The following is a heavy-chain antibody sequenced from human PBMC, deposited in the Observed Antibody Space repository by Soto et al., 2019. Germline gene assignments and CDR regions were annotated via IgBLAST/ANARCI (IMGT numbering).Heavy chain of an antibody. CDR2: INAGNGNT. CDR3: ATLCGGYCYSSDY. CDR1: GYTFTSYT. V-gene: IGHV1-3*01. D-gene: IGHD2-21*02. J-gene: IGHJ4*02. Sequence: QVQLVQSGAEVKKPGASVKVSCEASGYTFTSYTMHWVRQAPGQRLEWMGWINAGNGNTKYSQKFQGRVTITRDTSASTAYMGLSSLRSEDTAVYYCATLCGGYCYSSDYWGQGTLVTVSS.